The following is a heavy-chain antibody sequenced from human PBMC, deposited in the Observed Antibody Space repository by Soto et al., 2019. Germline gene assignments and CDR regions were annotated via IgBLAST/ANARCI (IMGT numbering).Heavy chain of an antibody. Sequence: SVKVSCKASGGAFSSYAISWVRQAPGQGLEWMGGIIPIFGTANYAQKFQGRVTITADESTSTAYMELSSLRSEDTAVYYCANPAPSYCGGDCLEAFDIWGQGTMVTVSS. CDR2: IIPIFGTA. CDR3: ANPAPSYCGGDCLEAFDI. D-gene: IGHD2-21*02. CDR1: GGAFSSYA. J-gene: IGHJ3*02. V-gene: IGHV1-69*13.